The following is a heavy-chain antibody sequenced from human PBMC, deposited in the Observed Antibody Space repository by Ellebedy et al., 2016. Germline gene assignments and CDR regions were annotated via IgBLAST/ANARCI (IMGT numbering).Heavy chain of an antibody. CDR3: ARLAAGTKDYFDY. D-gene: IGHD6-13*01. Sequence: SETLSLXXTVSGGSISSSSYYWGWIRQPPGKGLEWIGSIYYSGSTYYNPSLKSRVTISVDTSKNQFSLKLSSVTAADTAVYYCARLAAGTKDYFDYWGQGTLVTVSS. CDR2: IYYSGST. CDR1: GGSISSSSYY. V-gene: IGHV4-39*07. J-gene: IGHJ4*02.